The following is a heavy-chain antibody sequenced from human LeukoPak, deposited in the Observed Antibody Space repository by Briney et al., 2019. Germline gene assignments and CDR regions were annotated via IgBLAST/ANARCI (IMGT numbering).Heavy chain of an antibody. Sequence: ASVKVSCKASGGTFSSHSFNWVRQATGQGLEWMGWMSPNSGNTGYAQKFQGRVTMTRDTSIGTAHLELSSLKSEDTAVYYCARTPPNWGADYWGQGTLVTVSS. CDR1: GGTFSSHS. V-gene: IGHV1-8*02. CDR2: MSPNSGNT. CDR3: ARTPPNWGADY. J-gene: IGHJ4*02. D-gene: IGHD7-27*01.